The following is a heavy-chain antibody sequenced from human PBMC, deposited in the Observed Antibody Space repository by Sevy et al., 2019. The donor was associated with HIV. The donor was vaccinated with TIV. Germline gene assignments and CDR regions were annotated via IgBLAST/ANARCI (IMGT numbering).Heavy chain of an antibody. Sequence: GGSLRLSCAASGFTFSHYAMHWVRQAPGKGLEWVAVISYDGINKYYAESVSGRFTISRDYSKNTLYLQMKSLRAEDTAVYYCAHPVLRFFDWFEIDYWGQGTLVTVSS. J-gene: IGHJ4*02. V-gene: IGHV3-30*04. D-gene: IGHD3-9*01. CDR3: AHPVLRFFDWFEIDY. CDR1: GFTFSHYA. CDR2: ISYDGINK.